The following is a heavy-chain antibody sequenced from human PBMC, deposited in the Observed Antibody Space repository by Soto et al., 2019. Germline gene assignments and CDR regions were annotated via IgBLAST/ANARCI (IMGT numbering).Heavy chain of an antibody. V-gene: IGHV1-69*01. CDR3: ARVLYYGSGSYSPYGMDV. Sequence: QVQLVQSGAEVQKPGSSVKVSCKTSGDSFNNNGIGWVRQAPGHGLEWMGGVSPTFRTSNYARKCQGRISITADASTGTVNMELSSLTSDDTAQYFCARVLYYGSGSYSPYGMDVWGQGTTVTVSS. J-gene: IGHJ6*02. CDR2: VSPTFRTS. CDR1: GDSFNNNG. D-gene: IGHD3-10*01.